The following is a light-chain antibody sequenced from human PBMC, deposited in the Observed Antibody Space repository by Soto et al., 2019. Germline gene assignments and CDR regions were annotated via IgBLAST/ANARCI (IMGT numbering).Light chain of an antibody. Sequence: VLTQPRSVSGSPGQSVTISCTGTSSDVGGYNYVSWYQQHPGKAPKLMIYDVSKRPSGVPDRFSGSKSGNTASLTISGLQAEDEADYYCCSYAGSYHYVFGTGTKVTV. CDR2: DVS. J-gene: IGLJ1*01. CDR1: SSDVGGYNY. V-gene: IGLV2-11*01. CDR3: CSYAGSYHYV.